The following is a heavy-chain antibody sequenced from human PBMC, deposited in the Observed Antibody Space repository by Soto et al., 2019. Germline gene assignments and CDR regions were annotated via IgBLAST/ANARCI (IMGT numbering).Heavy chain of an antibody. V-gene: IGHV4-39*01. D-gene: IGHD2-2*01. CDR3: ARVDIAVVPSTTFDY. J-gene: IGHJ4*02. CDR1: GGSISSISYY. CDR2: IKYSGHT. Sequence: SETLSLTCTVSGGSISSISYYWGWIHQPPGKGLEWIGSIKYSGHTFYNPSLKSRVTMSVDTSKNQFSLRLSSVTAAETAVYYCARVDIAVVPSTTFDYWGQGTLVTVSS.